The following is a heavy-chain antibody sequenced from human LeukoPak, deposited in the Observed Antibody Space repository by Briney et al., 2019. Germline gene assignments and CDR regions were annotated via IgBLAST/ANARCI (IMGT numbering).Heavy chain of an antibody. D-gene: IGHD1-26*01. J-gene: IGHJ6*02. Sequence: SETLSLTCTVAGASISSYYWSWIRQPPGKGLEWVGYIYYSGSTNDNPSLKSRVTISVDTSKNQFSLKLSSVTAADTAVYYCARDRKVGATYYYYGMDVWGQGTTVTVSS. CDR3: ARDRKVGATYYYYGMDV. CDR2: IYYSGST. V-gene: IGHV4-59*01. CDR1: GASISSYY.